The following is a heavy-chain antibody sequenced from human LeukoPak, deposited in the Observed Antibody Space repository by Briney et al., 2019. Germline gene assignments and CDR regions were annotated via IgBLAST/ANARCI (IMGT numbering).Heavy chain of an antibody. Sequence: GGSLILSCSASGFPLSSYWMTWVRQAPCTRMDLVANINPDGSQTYYVDPVKGRFSISRDNAKNLVYLQMNSLGAEDTAVYHCARFGYVAAVDVWGQGTPVTVSS. J-gene: IGHJ1*01. D-gene: IGHD2-15*01. CDR3: ARFGYVAAVDV. CDR1: GFPLSSYW. V-gene: IGHV3-7*01. CDR2: INPDGSQT.